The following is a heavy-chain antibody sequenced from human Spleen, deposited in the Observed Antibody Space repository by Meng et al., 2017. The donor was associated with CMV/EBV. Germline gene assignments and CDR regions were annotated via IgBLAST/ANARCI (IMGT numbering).Heavy chain of an antibody. CDR3: ARGRIYYHDSSGWGFDP. J-gene: IGHJ5*02. D-gene: IGHD3-22*01. CDR2: IYYSGST. V-gene: IGHV4-39*07. CDR1: SISSSSYY. Sequence: SISSSSYYWGWSRQPPGKGLEWIGSIYYSGSTYYNPSLKSRVTISVDTSKNQFSLKLSSVTAADTAVYYCARGRIYYHDSSGWGFDPWGQGTLVTVPQ.